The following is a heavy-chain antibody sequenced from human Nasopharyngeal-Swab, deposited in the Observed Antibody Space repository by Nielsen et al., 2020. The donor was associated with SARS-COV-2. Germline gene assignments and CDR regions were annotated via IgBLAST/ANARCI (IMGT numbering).Heavy chain of an antibody. Sequence: GESLKISCAASGFTFSSLWMSWVRQAPGKGLEWVADIKPDGSEKFYVDSVKGRFTISRDNVKNSMSLQMNSLRVEDTAVYYCARDWSRAFDVWGQGTMVTVSS. CDR1: GFTFSSLW. CDR3: ARDWSRAFDV. V-gene: IGHV3-7*01. J-gene: IGHJ3*01. CDR2: IKPDGSEK.